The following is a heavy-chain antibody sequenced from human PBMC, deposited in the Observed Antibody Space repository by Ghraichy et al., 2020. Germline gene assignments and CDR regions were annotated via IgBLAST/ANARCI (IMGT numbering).Heavy chain of an antibody. J-gene: IGHJ3*02. D-gene: IGHD3-22*01. V-gene: IGHV4-30-2*01. Sequence: SETLSLTCAVSGGSISSGGYSWSWIRQPPGKGLEWIGYIYHSGSTYYNPSLKSRVTISVDRSKNQFSLKLSSVTAADTAVYYCARGDYYDSSGYYYRYAFDIWGQGTMVTVSS. CDR3: ARGDYYDSSGYYYRYAFDI. CDR1: GGSISSGGYS. CDR2: IYHSGST.